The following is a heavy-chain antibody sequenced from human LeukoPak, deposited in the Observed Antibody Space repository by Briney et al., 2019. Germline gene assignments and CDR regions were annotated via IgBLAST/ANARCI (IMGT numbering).Heavy chain of an antibody. CDR3: ARVWRGSAFDI. J-gene: IGHJ3*02. CDR2: IKSKTDGGTT. V-gene: IGHV3-15*01. D-gene: IGHD2-21*01. Sequence: GGSLRLSCAASGFTFSNAWMSWVRQAPGKGLEWVGRIKSKTDGGTTDYAAPVKGRFTISRDDSKNTLYLQMNSLRAEDTAVYYCARVWRGSAFDIWGQGTMVTVSS. CDR1: GFTFSNAW.